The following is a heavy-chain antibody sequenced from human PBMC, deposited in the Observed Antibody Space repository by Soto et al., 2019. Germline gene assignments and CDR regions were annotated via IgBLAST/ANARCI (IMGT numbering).Heavy chain of an antibody. CDR1: GFTFSSYS. CDR3: AAIVVVTPDAFDI. D-gene: IGHD3-22*01. Sequence: GGSLRLSCAASGFTFSSYSMNWVRQAPGKGLEWVSYISSSSSTIYYADSVKGRFTISRDNAKNSLYLQMNSLRDEDTAVYYCAAIVVVTPDAFDIWGQGTMVTVSS. J-gene: IGHJ3*02. CDR2: ISSSSSTI. V-gene: IGHV3-48*02.